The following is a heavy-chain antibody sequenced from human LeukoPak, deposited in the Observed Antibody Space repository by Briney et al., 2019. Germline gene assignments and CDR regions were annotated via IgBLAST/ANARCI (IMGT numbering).Heavy chain of an antibody. Sequence: GGSLRLSCAVSGLTVSTHGMSWVRQAPGKGLEGVSGISGSSGSTYYANSVKGRLTISRDNSKNTVYLQMNSLTAEDTAVYYCANSVFGWGQGTLVTVSS. CDR1: GLTVSTHG. CDR2: ISGSSGST. J-gene: IGHJ4*02. CDR3: ANSVFG. D-gene: IGHD3-10*02. V-gene: IGHV3-23*01.